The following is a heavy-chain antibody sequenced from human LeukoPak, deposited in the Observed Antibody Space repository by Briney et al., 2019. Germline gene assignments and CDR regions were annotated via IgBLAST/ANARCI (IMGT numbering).Heavy chain of an antibody. V-gene: IGHV3-9*01. J-gene: IGHJ4*02. CDR2: ATWNSGNI. D-gene: IGHD6-19*01. Sequence: GGSLRLSCAASGFTFDDNAMHWVRQAPGKGLEWVSGATWNSGNIGYADSVKGRFTISRDNAKNSLYLQMNSLRAEDTALYYCAKDTSDSSGWYGFDYWGQGTLVTVSS. CDR3: AKDTSDSSGWYGFDY. CDR1: GFTFDDNA.